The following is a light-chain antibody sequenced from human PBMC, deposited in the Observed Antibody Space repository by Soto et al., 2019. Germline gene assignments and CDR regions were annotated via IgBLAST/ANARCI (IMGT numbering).Light chain of an antibody. CDR1: QSVSSN. CDR3: QQYNKWPPYT. J-gene: IGKJ2*01. Sequence: EIVMTQSPATLSVSPGERATLSCRASQSVSSNLAWYQNKPGQAPRLLIYGASTRATGIPARSSGSGSGTEFTLTISSLHSEDFAVYYCQQYNKWPPYTFGQGTKLEIK. CDR2: GAS. V-gene: IGKV3-15*01.